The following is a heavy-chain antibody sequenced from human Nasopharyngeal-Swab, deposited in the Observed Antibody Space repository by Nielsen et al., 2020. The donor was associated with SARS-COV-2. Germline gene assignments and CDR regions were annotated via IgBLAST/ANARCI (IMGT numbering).Heavy chain of an antibody. CDR3: ARGRGGQQLVRTYYYYGLDV. CDR1: GGSLSGHY. D-gene: IGHD1-1*01. Sequence: LRLSCGVYGGSLSGHYWSWIRQPPGKGLEWIGEINHSGTTNYKPSLKSRVTISVDTSKNQFSLKVRSVSAADTAIYFCARGRGGQQLVRTYYYYGLDVWGQGTTVTVSS. V-gene: IGHV4-34*01. CDR2: INHSGTT. J-gene: IGHJ6*02.